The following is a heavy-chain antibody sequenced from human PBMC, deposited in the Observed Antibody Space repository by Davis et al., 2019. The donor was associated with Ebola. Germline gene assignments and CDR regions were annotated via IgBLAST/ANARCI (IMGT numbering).Heavy chain of an antibody. D-gene: IGHD5-18*01. V-gene: IGHV4-61*01. J-gene: IGHJ4*02. CDR2: VYYNGRT. CDR1: GGSVTSGSYY. Sequence: PSETLSLTCSVSGGSVTSGSYYWTWIRQPPGKGLEWIGNVYYNGRTAYNPSLKSRVSMSVDTSKNQISLKLSSVTAVDTAVYFCARTGYRDASPYYFDSWGQGTLVTVSS. CDR3: ARTGYRDASPYYFDS.